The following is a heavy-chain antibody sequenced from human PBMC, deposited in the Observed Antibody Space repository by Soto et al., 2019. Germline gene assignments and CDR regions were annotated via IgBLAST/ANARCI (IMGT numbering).Heavy chain of an antibody. Sequence: EVQLVESGGGLVQPGGSLRLSCAASGFTFSSYWMHWVRQAPGKGLVWVSRINSDGSSTSYADPVKGRFTISRDNAKNTLYLQMNSLRAEDTAVYYCARVKVAAAGTPIDYWGQGTLVTVSS. CDR3: ARVKVAAAGTPIDY. V-gene: IGHV3-74*01. CDR1: GFTFSSYW. D-gene: IGHD6-13*01. CDR2: INSDGSST. J-gene: IGHJ4*02.